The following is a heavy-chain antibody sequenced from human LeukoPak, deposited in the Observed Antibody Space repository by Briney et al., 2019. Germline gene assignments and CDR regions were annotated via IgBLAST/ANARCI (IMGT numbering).Heavy chain of an antibody. CDR1: RYTLSSYW. Sequence: GGSLRLSCAASRYTLSSYWMHWGRQAPGKGLVWVSRINTDGSSTNYADSVKGRFTISRDNAMNTLYLQMNNLRGEDTAVYYCASRTVVYWGQGTLVSVSS. CDR3: ASRTVVY. V-gene: IGHV3-74*01. J-gene: IGHJ4*02. CDR2: INTDGSST.